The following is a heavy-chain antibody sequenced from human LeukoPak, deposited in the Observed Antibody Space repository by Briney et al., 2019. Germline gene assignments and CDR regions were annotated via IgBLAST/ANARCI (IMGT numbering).Heavy chain of an antibody. CDR2: ISGNGAKT. D-gene: IGHD3-10*01. CDR3: AKDRSWGLDY. Sequence: GGSLRLSCVVSGLTFSSYSMSWVRQAPGKGLEWVSAISGNGAKTFYADSVRGRFTISRDNSKNTLYLQLNSLRAEDTAIYYCAKDRSWGLDYWGQGTLVTVSS. J-gene: IGHJ4*02. CDR1: GLTFSSYS. V-gene: IGHV3-23*01.